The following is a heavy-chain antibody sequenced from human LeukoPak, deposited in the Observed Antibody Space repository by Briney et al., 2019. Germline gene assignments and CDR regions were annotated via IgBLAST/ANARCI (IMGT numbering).Heavy chain of an antibody. Sequence: SVKVSCKASGGTFSSYAISWVRQAPGQGLEWMGGIITIFGTANYAQKFQGRVTITADESTSTAYMELSSLRSEDTAVYYCARVDTAMADYYGMDVWGQGTTVTVSS. CDR1: GGTFSSYA. J-gene: IGHJ6*02. CDR3: ARVDTAMADYYGMDV. CDR2: IITIFGTA. V-gene: IGHV1-69*13. D-gene: IGHD5-18*01.